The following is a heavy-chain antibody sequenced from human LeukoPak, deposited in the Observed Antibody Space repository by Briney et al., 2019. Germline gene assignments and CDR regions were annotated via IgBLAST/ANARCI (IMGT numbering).Heavy chain of an antibody. V-gene: IGHV1-18*01. Sequence: ASVKVSCKASGGTFSSYAISWVRQAPGQGLEWMGWISAYNGSTNYAQKLQGRVTMTTDTSTSTAYMELRSLRSDDTAVYYCARDVDRYSGYDYYYYYGMDVWGQGTTVTVSS. D-gene: IGHD5-12*01. CDR3: ARDVDRYSGYDYYYYYGMDV. J-gene: IGHJ6*02. CDR2: ISAYNGST. CDR1: GGTFSSYA.